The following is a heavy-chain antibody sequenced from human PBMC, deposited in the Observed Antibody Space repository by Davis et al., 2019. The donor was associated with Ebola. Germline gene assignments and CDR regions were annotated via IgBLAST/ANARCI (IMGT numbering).Heavy chain of an antibody. V-gene: IGHV5-51*01. CDR3: AGASYYYYGMDV. CDR2: IYPVDSDT. J-gene: IGHJ6*02. CDR1: GSSFPNFS. Sequence: GESLKISCNLSGSSFPNFSIGWVRQIPGKGLEWVGIIYPVDSDTRYNPSFEGQVTISADRSVNTVYLQWNTLRASDTAMYYCAGASYYYYGMDVWGQGTTVTVSS. D-gene: IGHD4/OR15-4a*01.